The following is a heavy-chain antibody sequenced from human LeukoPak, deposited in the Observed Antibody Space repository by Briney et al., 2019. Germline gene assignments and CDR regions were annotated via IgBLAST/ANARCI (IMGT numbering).Heavy chain of an antibody. V-gene: IGHV3-23*01. D-gene: IGHD2-2*01. Sequence: QPGGSLRLSCAASGFSFSCYAMTWVRQAPGKGLEWVSALSASGGTTYYADSVKGRFTTSRDNSKNTLYLQMNSLRAEDTAVYYCAKLPREYCSSTSCPNWFDTWGQGTLVTVSS. CDR1: GFSFSCYA. J-gene: IGHJ5*02. CDR3: AKLPREYCSSTSCPNWFDT. CDR2: LSASGGTT.